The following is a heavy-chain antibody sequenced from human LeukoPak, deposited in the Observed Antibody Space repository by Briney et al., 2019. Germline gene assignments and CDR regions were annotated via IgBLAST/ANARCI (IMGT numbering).Heavy chain of an antibody. Sequence: SETLSLTCAVYGGSFSGYYWSWIRQPPGKGLEWIGEINHSGSTNYNPSLKSRVTISVDTSKNQSSLKLSSVTAADTAVYYCARRIAVAASTWFDPWGQGALVTVSS. CDR3: ARRIAVAASTWFDP. CDR2: INHSGST. V-gene: IGHV4-34*01. D-gene: IGHD6-19*01. CDR1: GGSFSGYY. J-gene: IGHJ5*02.